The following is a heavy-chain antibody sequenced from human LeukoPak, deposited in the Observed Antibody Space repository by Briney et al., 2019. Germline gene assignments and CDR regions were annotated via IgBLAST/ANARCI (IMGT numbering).Heavy chain of an antibody. CDR1: GYTFTNYY. J-gene: IGHJ5*02. CDR3: ARDWEIGSGWYEVGFDP. Sequence: ASVKVSCKASGYTFTNYYIHWVRQAPGQGLEWMGLINPSGGTTNCAQKFQGRVTMTRDMSTTTAYMELSRLRSDDTAVYYCARDWEIGSGWYEVGFDPWGQGTLVTVSS. D-gene: IGHD6-19*01. CDR2: INPSGGTT. V-gene: IGHV1-46*01.